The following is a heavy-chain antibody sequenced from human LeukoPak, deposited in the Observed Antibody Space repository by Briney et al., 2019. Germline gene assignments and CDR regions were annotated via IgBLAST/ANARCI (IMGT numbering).Heavy chain of an antibody. CDR2: ISSSGSTI. CDR3: ASSVWFGDPYSKY. D-gene: IGHD3-10*01. Sequence: GGSLRLSCAASGFTFSSYEMNWVRQAPGKGLEWVSYISSSGSTIYYADSVKGRFTISRDNAKNSLYLQMNSLRAEDTAVYYCASSVWFGDPYSKYWGQGTLVTVSS. V-gene: IGHV3-48*03. J-gene: IGHJ4*02. CDR1: GFTFSSYE.